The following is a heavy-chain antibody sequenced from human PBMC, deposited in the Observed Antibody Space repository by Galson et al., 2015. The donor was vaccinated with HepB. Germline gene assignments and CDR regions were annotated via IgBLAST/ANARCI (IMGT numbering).Heavy chain of an antibody. Sequence: SLRLSCAASGFTFSSYNMNWVRQAPGKGLEWVSSISSSSSYIYYADSVKGRFTISRDNAKNSLYLQMNSLRAEDTAVYYCARAGVAYCGGDCYSWGQGTLVTVSS. V-gene: IGHV3-21*01. CDR1: GFTFSSYN. CDR3: ARAGVAYCGGDCYS. CDR2: ISSSSSYI. D-gene: IGHD2-21*01. J-gene: IGHJ5*02.